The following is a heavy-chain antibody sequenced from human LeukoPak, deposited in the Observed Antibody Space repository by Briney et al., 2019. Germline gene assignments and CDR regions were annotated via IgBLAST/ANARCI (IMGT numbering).Heavy chain of an antibody. CDR2: VYNSGNS. CDR1: GGSISGDY. J-gene: IGHJ4*02. D-gene: IGHD6-13*01. CDR3: ARAHSNNWRFHY. V-gene: IGHV4-59*01. Sequence: SETLSLTCTVSGGSISGDYWSWIRQPPGKGLEWIGYVYNSGNSDYNPSLKSRVSISVDTSKNQLSLKLSSVTAADTVVYYCARAHSNNWRFHYWSQGTLVTVSS.